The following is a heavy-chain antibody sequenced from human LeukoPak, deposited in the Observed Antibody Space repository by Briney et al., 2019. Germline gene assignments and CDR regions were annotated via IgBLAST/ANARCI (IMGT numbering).Heavy chain of an antibody. CDR1: GGSFSGYY. CDR3: ARVGSMNSDY. CDR2: INHSGST. V-gene: IGHV4-34*01. Sequence: SVTLSLTCAVYGGSFSGYYWSWIRQPPGKGLEWIGEINHSGSTNYNPSLKSRVTISVDTSKNQFSLKLSSVTAADTAVYYCARVGSMNSDYWGQGTLVTVSS. D-gene: IGHD3-10*01. J-gene: IGHJ4*02.